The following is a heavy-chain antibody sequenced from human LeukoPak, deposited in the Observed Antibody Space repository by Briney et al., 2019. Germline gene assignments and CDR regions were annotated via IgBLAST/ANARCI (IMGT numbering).Heavy chain of an antibody. CDR2: IYYRGST. CDR3: ARLRFGELVDY. J-gene: IGHJ4*02. V-gene: IGHV4-39*07. D-gene: IGHD3-10*01. Sequence: SETLSLTCTVSGGSIRSSSYYWGWIRPPPGKGLGWIGSIYYRGSTYYNPSLKSRVTISVDTSKNQFSLKLSSVTAADTAVYYCARLRFGELVDYWGQGTLVTVSS. CDR1: GGSIRSSSYY.